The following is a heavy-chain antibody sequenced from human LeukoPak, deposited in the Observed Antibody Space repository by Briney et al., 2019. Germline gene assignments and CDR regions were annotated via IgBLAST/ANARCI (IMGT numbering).Heavy chain of an antibody. V-gene: IGHV4-61*02. CDR3: ARGRTTVTTGWFDP. CDR1: GGSISSGSYY. J-gene: IGHJ5*02. D-gene: IGHD4-17*01. Sequence: SETLSLTCTVSGGSISSGSYYWSWIRQPAGQGLEWIGRIYTSGSTNYNPSLKSRVTISVDTSKNQFSLKLSSVTAADTAVYYCARGRTTVTTGWFDPWGQGTLVTVSS. CDR2: IYTSGST.